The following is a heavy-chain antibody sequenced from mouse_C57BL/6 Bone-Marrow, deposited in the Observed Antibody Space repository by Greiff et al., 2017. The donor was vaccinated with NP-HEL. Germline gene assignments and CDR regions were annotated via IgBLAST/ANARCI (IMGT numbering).Heavy chain of an antibody. CDR3: TGSTVENYFDY. CDR1: GYTFTSYW. D-gene: IGHD1-1*01. J-gene: IGHJ2*01. V-gene: IGHV1-5*01. Sequence: VQLQQSGTVLARPGASVKMSCKTSGYTFTSYWMHWVKQRPGQGLEWIGAIYPGNSDTSYNQKFKGKAKLTAVTSASTAYMELSSLTDEDSAVYYCTGSTVENYFDYWGQGTTLTVSS. CDR2: IYPGNSDT.